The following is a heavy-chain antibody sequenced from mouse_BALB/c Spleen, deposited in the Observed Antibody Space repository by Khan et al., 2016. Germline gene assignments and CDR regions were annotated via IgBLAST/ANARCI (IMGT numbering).Heavy chain of an antibody. Sequence: LQQSGPELEKPGASVKISCKASGYSVTGYNMNWVKQSNGKSLEWIGNIDPNYGGTTYNQKFKGKATLTVDKSSSTAYMQLKSLTSEDSAVYVCARGYGKPYYYAMDYWGQGTSVTVSS. J-gene: IGHJ4*01. CDR1: GYSVTGYN. D-gene: IGHD1-1*02. CDR2: IDPNYGGT. CDR3: ARGYGKPYYYAMDY. V-gene: IGHV1-39*01.